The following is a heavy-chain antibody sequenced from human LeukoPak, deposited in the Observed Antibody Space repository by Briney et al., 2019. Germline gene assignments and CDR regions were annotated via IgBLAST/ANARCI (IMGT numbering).Heavy chain of an antibody. CDR2: INHSGST. D-gene: IGHD6-13*01. J-gene: IGHJ6*02. Sequence: SQTLSLTCTVSGGSISSGGYYWSWIRQPPGKGLEWIGEINHSGSTNYNPSLKSRVTISVDTSKNQFSLKLSSVTAADTAVYYCARGLELSSSSYGMDVWGQGTTVTVSS. CDR3: ARGLELSSSSYGMDV. CDR1: GGSISSGGYY. V-gene: IGHV4-30-2*01.